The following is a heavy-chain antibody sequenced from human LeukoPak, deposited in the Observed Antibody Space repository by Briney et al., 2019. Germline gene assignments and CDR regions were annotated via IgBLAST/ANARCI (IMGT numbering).Heavy chain of an antibody. J-gene: IGHJ5*02. V-gene: IGHV4-31*03. D-gene: IGHD2-2*01. Sequence: SQTLSLTCTVSGGSISSGGYYRSWIRQHPGKGLEWIGYIYYSGSTYYNPSLKSRVTISVDTSKNQFSLKLSSVTAADTAVYYCARSETGGVWRPIVVVPAALFDPWGQGTLVTVSS. CDR1: GGSISSGGYY. CDR3: ARSETGGVWRPIVVVPAALFDP. CDR2: IYYSGST.